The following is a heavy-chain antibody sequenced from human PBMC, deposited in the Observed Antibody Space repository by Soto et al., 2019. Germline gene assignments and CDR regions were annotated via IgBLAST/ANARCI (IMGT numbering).Heavy chain of an antibody. Sequence: QVQLAQSGAEVRKPGSSVKVSCRASGGSFSDFAFSWVRQAPGQGLEWMGGSIPMFAATQYAQRFQGRVTITADASTRTVYLALSSLTSDDSAVYYCARGGIVAVPAALSSYDDYTNYRFDSWGQWTLVSVSS. CDR1: GGSFSDFA. V-gene: IGHV1-69*01. CDR2: SIPMFAAT. D-gene: IGHD2-15*01. CDR3: ARGGIVAVPAALSSYDDYTNYRFDS. J-gene: IGHJ4*02.